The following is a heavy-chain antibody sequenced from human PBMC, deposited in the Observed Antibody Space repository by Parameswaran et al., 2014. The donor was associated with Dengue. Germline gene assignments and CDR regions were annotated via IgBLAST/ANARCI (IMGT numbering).Heavy chain of an antibody. CDR2: INHSGST. J-gene: IGHJ6*02. CDR3: ARGYYYGMDV. Sequence: RWIRQPPGKGLEWIGEINHSGSTNYNPSLKSRVTISVDTSKNQFSLKLSSVTAADTAVYYCARGYYYGMDVWGQGDHGHRLL. V-gene: IGHV4-34*01.